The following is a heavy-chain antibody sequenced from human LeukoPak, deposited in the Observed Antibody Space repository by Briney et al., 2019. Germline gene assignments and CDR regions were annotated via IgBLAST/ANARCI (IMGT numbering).Heavy chain of an antibody. CDR1: GFTFDDYA. D-gene: IGHD2-2*01. CDR2: ISWNSGSI. J-gene: IGHJ4*02. V-gene: IGHV3-9*01. CDR3: AREHLLGYCSSTSCPTALDY. Sequence: PGGSLRLSCAASGFTFDDYAMHWVRQAPGKGLEWVSGISWNSGSIGYADSVKGRFTISRDNAKNSLYLQMNSLRAEDTALYYCAREHLLGYCSSTSCPTALDYWGQGTLVTVSS.